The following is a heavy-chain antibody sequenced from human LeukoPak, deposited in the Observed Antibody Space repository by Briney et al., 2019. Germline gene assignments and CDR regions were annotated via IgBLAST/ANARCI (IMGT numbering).Heavy chain of an antibody. CDR3: ARETHSGGSPIDY. J-gene: IGHJ4*02. V-gene: IGHV3-33*01. Sequence: GRSLRLSCAASGFTFSSYGMHWVRQAPGKGLEWVAVIWYDGSNKYHADSVKGRFTISRDNSKNTLYLQMNSLRAEDTAVYYCARETHSGGSPIDYWGQGTLVTVSS. CDR2: IWYDGSNK. CDR1: GFTFSSYG. D-gene: IGHD2-15*01.